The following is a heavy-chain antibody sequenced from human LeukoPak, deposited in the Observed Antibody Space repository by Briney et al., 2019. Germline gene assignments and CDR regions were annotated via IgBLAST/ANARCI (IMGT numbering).Heavy chain of an antibody. D-gene: IGHD3-9*01. J-gene: IGHJ6*02. CDR3: ANSLFKFDFQYGMDV. CDR2: ISFDARKT. Sequence: PGGSLRLSCAVSGFTFNTYGMYWVRQAPGKGLGWVALISFDARKTYYADSVKGRFTISRDNSKNTLYLQMNSLRGEDTAVYYCANSLFKFDFQYGMDVWGQGTTVTVSS. V-gene: IGHV3-30*18. CDR1: GFTFNTYG.